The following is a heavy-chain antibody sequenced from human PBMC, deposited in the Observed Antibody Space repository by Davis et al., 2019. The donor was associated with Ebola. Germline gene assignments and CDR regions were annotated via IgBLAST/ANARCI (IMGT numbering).Heavy chain of an antibody. CDR2: TRNKANSYTT. CDR3: ARAGAARRWAFDI. CDR1: GFTFSDHY. V-gene: IGHV3-72*01. J-gene: IGHJ3*02. D-gene: IGHD6-6*01. Sequence: PGESLKISCAASGFTFSDHYMDWVRQAPGKGLEWVGRTRNKANSYTTEYAASVKGRFTISRDDSKNSLYLQMNSLKTEDTAVYYCARAGAARRWAFDIWGQGTMVTVSS.